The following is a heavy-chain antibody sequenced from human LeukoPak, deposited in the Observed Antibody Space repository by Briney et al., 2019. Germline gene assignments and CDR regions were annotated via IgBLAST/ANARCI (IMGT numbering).Heavy chain of an antibody. V-gene: IGHV6-1*01. CDR3: ARRLTQYDCFDP. Sequence: ASQTLSLTCAISGDIVSSNSVTWNWIRQSPSRGLEWLGRTYYRSTWYNDYAVSVRGRITVNPDTSKNRFSLHLNSVTPEDTAVYYCARRLTQYDCFDPWGQGILVTVSS. J-gene: IGHJ5*02. CDR2: TYYRSTWYN. CDR1: GDIVSSNSVT. D-gene: IGHD2-2*01.